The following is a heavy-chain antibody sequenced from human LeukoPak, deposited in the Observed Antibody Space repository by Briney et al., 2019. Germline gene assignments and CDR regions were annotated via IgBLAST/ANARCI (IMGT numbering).Heavy chain of an antibody. D-gene: IGHD3-10*01. Sequence: GESLKISCKGSGYSFTSYWIGWVRQMPGKGLEWMGIIYPGDSDTRYSPSFQGQVTISADKSISTAYLQWSSLKASDTAMYYCARGEVRFGELPLLDDWGQGTLVTVSS. J-gene: IGHJ4*02. CDR3: ARGEVRFGELPLLDD. V-gene: IGHV5-51*01. CDR1: GYSFTSYW. CDR2: IYPGDSDT.